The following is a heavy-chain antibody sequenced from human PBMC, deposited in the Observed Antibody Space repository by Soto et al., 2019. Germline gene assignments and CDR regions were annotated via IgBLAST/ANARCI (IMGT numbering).Heavy chain of an antibody. V-gene: IGHV1-8*01. Sequence: QVQLVQSGAEVKKPGASVKVSCKASGYTFTSYDINWVRQATGQGLEWMGWMNPNSGNTGYAQKFQGRVTMTRNTSISTAYMELSSLRSEDTAVYYCAREDAVVVDDTPGDYYYYGMDVRGQGTTVTVSS. CDR3: AREDAVVVDDTPGDYYYYGMDV. J-gene: IGHJ6*02. CDR1: GYTFTSYD. D-gene: IGHD2-15*01. CDR2: MNPNSGNT.